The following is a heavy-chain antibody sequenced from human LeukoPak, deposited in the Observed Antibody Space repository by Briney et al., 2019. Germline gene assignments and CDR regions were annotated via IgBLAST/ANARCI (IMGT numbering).Heavy chain of an antibody. D-gene: IGHD2-2*01. Sequence: GGSLTLSCAASGFTFSSYAMSWVRQAPGKGLEWVSAISGSGGSTYYADSVKGRFTISRDNSKNTLYLQMNSLRAEDTAVYYCAKNRAVVVPAAPLDYWGQGTLVTVSS. CDR3: AKNRAVVVPAAPLDY. CDR2: ISGSGGST. V-gene: IGHV3-23*01. CDR1: GFTFSSYA. J-gene: IGHJ4*02.